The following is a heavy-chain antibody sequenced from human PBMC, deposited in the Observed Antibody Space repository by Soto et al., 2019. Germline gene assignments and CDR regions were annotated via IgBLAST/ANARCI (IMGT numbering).Heavy chain of an antibody. D-gene: IGHD3-10*01. Sequence: QVQLQESGPGLVKPSETLSLTCTVSGGSISSYYWSWIRQPPGKGLEWIGYIYYSGSTNYNPSLKSRVTISVDTSKNQFSLKLSSVTAADTAVYYCARRYGEFNFDFWGQGTLVTASS. CDR3: ARRYGEFNFDF. J-gene: IGHJ4*02. V-gene: IGHV4-59*01. CDR2: IYYSGST. CDR1: GGSISSYY.